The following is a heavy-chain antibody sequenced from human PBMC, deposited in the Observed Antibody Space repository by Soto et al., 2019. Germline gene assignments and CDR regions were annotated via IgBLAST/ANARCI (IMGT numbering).Heavy chain of an antibody. CDR1: GYPLTSYG. CDR2: ISAYNGNT. J-gene: IGHJ4*02. CDR3: ARDIYDSSGYPYYFDY. V-gene: IGHV1-18*04. D-gene: IGHD3-22*01. Sequence: XSVKVACKASGYPLTSYGIGWVRQAPGQGLEWMGWISAYNGNTNYAQKLQGRVTMTTDTSTSTAYMELRSLRSDDTAVYYCARDIYDSSGYPYYFDYWGQRTLVTVSS.